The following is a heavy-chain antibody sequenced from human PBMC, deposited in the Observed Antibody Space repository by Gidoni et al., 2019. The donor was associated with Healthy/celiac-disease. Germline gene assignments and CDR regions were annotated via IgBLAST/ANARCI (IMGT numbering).Heavy chain of an antibody. J-gene: IGHJ5*02. CDR2: LIPIFSTA. V-gene: IGHV1-69*01. CDR3: ARGWVPAEWNWFDP. CDR1: GGTFSSYA. Sequence: QVQLVQSGAEVQKPGSSVNVSCKASGGTFSSYAISWVRQAPGQGLEWMGGLIPIFSTANYAQKFQGRVTITADESTSTAYMELSSLRSEDTAVYYCARGWVPAEWNWFDPWGQGTLVTVSS. D-gene: IGHD2-2*01.